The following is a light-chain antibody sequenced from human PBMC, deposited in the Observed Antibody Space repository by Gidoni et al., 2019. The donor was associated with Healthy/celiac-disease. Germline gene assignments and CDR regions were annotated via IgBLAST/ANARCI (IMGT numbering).Light chain of an antibody. V-gene: IGLV2-14*01. CDR1: RSDVGGYNY. CDR2: EVI. J-gene: IGLJ1*01. CDR3: SSYTSSSTLYV. Sequence: QSALTQPASVSGSPGQSITISCTGTRSDVGGYNYFAWYQQHPCKAPQLMIYEVINRPSGVSNRFSGSKSGNTASLTISGLQAEDAADYYCSSYTSSSTLYVFGTGTKVTVL.